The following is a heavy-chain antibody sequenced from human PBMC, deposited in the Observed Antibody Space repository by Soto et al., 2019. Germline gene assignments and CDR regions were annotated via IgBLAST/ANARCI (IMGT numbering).Heavy chain of an antibody. CDR3: ARVQYLRFDAFNL. Sequence: SETLSLTCTVSGGSISSYYWSWIRQPAGKGLEWIGRIYTSGSTNYNPSLKSRVSMSLDTSKNQFSLKLSSVTAADTAVYYCARVQYLRFDAFNLWGQGTMVTVSS. J-gene: IGHJ3*01. CDR1: GGSISSYY. CDR2: IYTSGST. V-gene: IGHV4-4*07. D-gene: IGHD3-3*01.